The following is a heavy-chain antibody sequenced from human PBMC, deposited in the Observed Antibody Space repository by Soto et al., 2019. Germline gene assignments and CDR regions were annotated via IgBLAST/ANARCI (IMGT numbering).Heavy chain of an antibody. V-gene: IGHV1-69*13. CDR1: EGTFRSYP. J-gene: IGHJ6*02. D-gene: IGHD1-20*01. Sequence: SVKVSCKASEGTFRSYPISWVREAPGQGPEWMGESLPLVGTSHDAQNYQGRVSITADESTGTVYMEVSSLTSDETAGNNCARGRRYPKSSFYYDMDVWGQRTRVTATS. CDR3: ARGRRYPKSSFYYDMDV. CDR2: SLPLVGTS.